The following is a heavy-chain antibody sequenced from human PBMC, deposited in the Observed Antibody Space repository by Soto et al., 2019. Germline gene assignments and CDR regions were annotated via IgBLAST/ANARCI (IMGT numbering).Heavy chain of an antibody. Sequence: PGGSLRLSCAASGLTLSDYWMTWVRQAPGMGLEWVAGIKEDASEEVYVDSVKGRFSISRDNAKNSLYLQLNSLRAEDTAVYYCATAISSPFSNFDSWGQGSLVTVSS. V-gene: IGHV3-7*01. CDR1: GLTLSDYW. CDR2: IKEDASEE. J-gene: IGHJ4*02. CDR3: ATAISSPFSNFDS. D-gene: IGHD2-2*01.